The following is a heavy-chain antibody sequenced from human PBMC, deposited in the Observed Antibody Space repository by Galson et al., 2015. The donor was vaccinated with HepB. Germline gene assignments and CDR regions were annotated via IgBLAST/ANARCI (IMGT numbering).Heavy chain of an antibody. V-gene: IGHV3-21*01. J-gene: IGHJ3*02. Sequence: SLRLSCAASGFTFSSYSMNWVRQAPGKGLEWVSSISSSSSYIYYADSVKGRFTISRDNAKNSLYLQMNSLRAEDTAVYYCARDYSDDYIWGSYRLVAFDIWGQGTIVTVSS. CDR3: ARDYSDDYIWGSYRLVAFDI. CDR2: ISSSSSYI. CDR1: GFTFSSYS. D-gene: IGHD3-16*02.